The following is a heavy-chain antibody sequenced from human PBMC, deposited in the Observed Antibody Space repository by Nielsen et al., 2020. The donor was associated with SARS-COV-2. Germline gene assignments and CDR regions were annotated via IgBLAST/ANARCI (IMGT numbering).Heavy chain of an antibody. CDR1: GFTFSSYA. V-gene: IGHV3-30-3*01. J-gene: IGHJ6*02. CDR2: ISYDGSNK. D-gene: IGHD3-10*01. CDR3: ARVSGSSPQFDYYYYGMDV. Sequence: GGSLRLSCAASGFTFSSYAMHWVRQAPGKGLEWVAVISYDGSNKYYADSVKGRFTISRDNSKNTLYLQMNSLRAGDTAVYYCARVSGSSPQFDYYYYGMDVWGQGTTVTVSS.